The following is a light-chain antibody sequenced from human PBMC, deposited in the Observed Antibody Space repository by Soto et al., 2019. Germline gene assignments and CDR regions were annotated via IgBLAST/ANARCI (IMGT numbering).Light chain of an antibody. CDR3: QQYHRSSIT. Sequence: DIQMTQSPSTLSASAGDTVTITCRASESIDNWMAWYQQGPGKAPKLLIFDASSLESGVPSRFSGSGSGTEFTLTISSLHPDDFATYYCQQYHRSSITFGQGTRLAI. J-gene: IGKJ5*01. CDR1: ESIDNW. CDR2: DAS. V-gene: IGKV1-5*01.